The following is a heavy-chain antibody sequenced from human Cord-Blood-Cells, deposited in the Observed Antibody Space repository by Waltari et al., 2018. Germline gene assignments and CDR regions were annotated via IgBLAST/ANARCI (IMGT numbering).Heavy chain of an antibody. CDR3: AKDTAYNWNDILAFDI. D-gene: IGHD1-1*01. J-gene: IGHJ3*02. CDR2: ISWNSGSI. CDR1: GFTFDDYA. Sequence: EVQLVESGGGLVQPGRSLRLSCAASGFTFDDYAMHWVRQAPGKGLGWVSGISWNSGSIGYADSVKCRFTISRDNAKNSLYLQMNSLRAEDMALYYCAKDTAYNWNDILAFDIWGQGTMVTVSS. V-gene: IGHV3-9*03.